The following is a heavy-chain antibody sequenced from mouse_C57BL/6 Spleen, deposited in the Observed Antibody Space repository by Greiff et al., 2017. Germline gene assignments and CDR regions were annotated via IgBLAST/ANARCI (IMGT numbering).Heavy chain of an antibody. CDR2: IYPGSGST. D-gene: IGHD1-1*01. CDR3: AKCTVVSAMDY. CDR1: GYTFTSYW. Sequence: QVQLQQSGAELVKPGASVKMSCKASGYTFTSYWITWVKQRPGQGLEWIGDIYPGSGSTNYNEKFKSKATLTVDTSSSTAYVQLSSLASEDSAVYYCAKCTVVSAMDYWGQGTSVTVSS. V-gene: IGHV1-55*01. J-gene: IGHJ4*01.